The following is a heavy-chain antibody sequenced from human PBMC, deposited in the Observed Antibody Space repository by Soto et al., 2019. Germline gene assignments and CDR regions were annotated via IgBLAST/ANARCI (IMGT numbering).Heavy chain of an antibody. Sequence: QVQLQESGPGLVKPSQTLSLTCTVSGGSISSGGYYWSWIRQHPGKGLEWIGYIYYSGSTYYNPSLKSRVTISVDTSKNQFSLKLSSVTAADTAVYYCARVSGHYDILTGYYRGDFFAYWGQGTLVTVSS. CDR2: IYYSGST. J-gene: IGHJ4*02. CDR1: GGSISSGGYY. CDR3: ARVSGHYDILTGYYRGDFFAY. D-gene: IGHD3-9*01. V-gene: IGHV4-31*03.